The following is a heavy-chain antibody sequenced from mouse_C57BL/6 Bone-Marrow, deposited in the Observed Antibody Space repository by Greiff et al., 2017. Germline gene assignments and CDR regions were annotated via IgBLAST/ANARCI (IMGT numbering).Heavy chain of an antibody. CDR1: GYTFTNYW. D-gene: IGHD1-1*01. J-gene: IGHJ3*01. Sequence: QVQLQQSGAELVRPGTSVKMSCEASGYTFTNYWIGWAKQRPGHGLEWIGDIYPGGGYTNYNEKFKGKATLTADKSSSTAYMQFSSLTSEDSAIYYCAREAYGSSYFAYWGQGTLVTVSA. CDR2: IYPGGGYT. V-gene: IGHV1-63*01. CDR3: AREAYGSSYFAY.